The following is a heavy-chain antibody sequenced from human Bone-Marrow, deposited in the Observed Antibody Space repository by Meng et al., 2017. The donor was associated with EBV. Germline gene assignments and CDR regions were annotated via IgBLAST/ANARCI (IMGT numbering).Heavy chain of an antibody. CDR3: ARQSARQLVPYY. V-gene: IGHV4-34*01. CDR1: GWSFSGYY. CDR2: INHSGST. D-gene: IGHD6-6*01. J-gene: IGHJ4*02. Sequence: QMPLQQWGAGSVELSETLTLTCAVEGWSFSGYYWSWNRQPPGKGLEWIGEINHSGSTKYNPSLKSRVTVSVDTSKNQFSLKLSSVTAADTAVYYCARQSARQLVPYYWGQGTLVTVSS.